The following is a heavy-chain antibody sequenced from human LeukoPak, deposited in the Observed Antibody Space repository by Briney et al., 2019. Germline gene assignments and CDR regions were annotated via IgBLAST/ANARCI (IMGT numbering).Heavy chain of an antibody. CDR3: ARDQVQLWSKDY. CDR2: ISSSGRNI. Sequence: GGSLRLSCAASGFTFSNYEFNWVRQAPGKGLEWVSYISSSGRNIYYADSVKGRFTISRDNAKNSLYLQMNSLRAEDTAVYYCARDQVQLWSKDYWGQGTLVTVSS. D-gene: IGHD5-18*01. CDR1: GFTFSNYE. J-gene: IGHJ4*02. V-gene: IGHV3-48*03.